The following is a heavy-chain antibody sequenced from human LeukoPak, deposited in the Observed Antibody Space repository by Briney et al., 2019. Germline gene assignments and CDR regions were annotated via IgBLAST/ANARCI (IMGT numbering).Heavy chain of an antibody. D-gene: IGHD3-10*01. V-gene: IGHV4-34*01. J-gene: IGHJ5*02. Sequence: SETLSLTCAVYGGFFSGYYWSWIRQPPGKGLEWIGEINHSGSTNYNPSLKSRVTISVDTSKNQFSLKLSSVTAADTAVYYCARFTITMVRGVISWFDPWGQGTLVTVSS. CDR3: ARFTITMVRGVISWFDP. CDR2: INHSGST. CDR1: GGFFSGYY.